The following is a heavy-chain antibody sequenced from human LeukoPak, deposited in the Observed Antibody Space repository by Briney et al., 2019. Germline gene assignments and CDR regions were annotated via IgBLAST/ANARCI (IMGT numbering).Heavy chain of an antibody. D-gene: IGHD3-10*01. CDR3: ARGLLWFGEYQYYFDY. CDR2: IIPIFGTA. V-gene: IGHV1-69*13. J-gene: IGHJ4*02. CDR1: GGTFSSYA. Sequence: SVKVSCKASGGTFSSYAISWVRQAPGQGLEWMGGIIPIFGTANYAQKFQGRVTITADESTSTAYVELSSLRSEDTAVYYCARGLLWFGEYQYYFDYWGQGTLVTVSS.